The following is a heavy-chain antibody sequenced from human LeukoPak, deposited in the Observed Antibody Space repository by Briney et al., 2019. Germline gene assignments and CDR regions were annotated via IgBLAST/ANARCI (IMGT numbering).Heavy chain of an antibody. J-gene: IGHJ4*02. D-gene: IGHD5-18*01. CDR3: AKDGGYNHGAFDY. CDR1: GFTFSNYA. CDR2: ISGSGGDT. V-gene: IGHV3-23*01. Sequence: PGGSLRLSCAASGFTFSNYAMAWVRQAPGKGLEWVSFISGSGGDTYYADSVKGRFTISRDNSKNTLYLQMNSLRAEDTAIYYCAKDGGYNHGAFDYWGQGTLVTVSS.